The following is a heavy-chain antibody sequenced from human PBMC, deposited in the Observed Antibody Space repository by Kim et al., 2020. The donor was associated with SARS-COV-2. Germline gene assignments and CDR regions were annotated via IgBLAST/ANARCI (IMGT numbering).Heavy chain of an antibody. CDR3: ARIPHERAMIPPADWFDP. CDR1: GGSISSSSYY. V-gene: IGHV4-39*07. CDR2: IYYSGST. D-gene: IGHD3-22*01. Sequence: SETLSLTCTVSGGSISSSSYYWGWIRQPPGKGLEWIGSIYYSGSTYYNPSLKSRVTISVDTSKNQFSLKLSSVTAADTAVYYCARIPHERAMIPPADWFDPWGQGTLVTVSS. J-gene: IGHJ5*02.